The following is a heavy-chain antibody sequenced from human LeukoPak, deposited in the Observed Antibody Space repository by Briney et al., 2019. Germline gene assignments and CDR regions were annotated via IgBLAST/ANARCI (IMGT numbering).Heavy chain of an antibody. D-gene: IGHD6-19*01. CDR1: GFTVSSNY. V-gene: IGHV3-66*01. CDR3: ARVGSSGFRDAFDI. Sequence: GGSLRLSCAASGFTVSSNYMSWVRQAPGKGLEWVSVIYSGGSKYYADSVKGRFTISRDNSKNTLYLQMNSLRAEDTAVYYCARVGSSGFRDAFDIWGQGTMVTVSS. CDR2: IYSGGSK. J-gene: IGHJ3*02.